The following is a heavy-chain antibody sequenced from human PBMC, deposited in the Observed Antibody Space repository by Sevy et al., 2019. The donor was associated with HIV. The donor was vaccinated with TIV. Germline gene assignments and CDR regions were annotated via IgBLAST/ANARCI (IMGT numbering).Heavy chain of an antibody. CDR3: ARAIPYYDILTGRNYGVDV. D-gene: IGHD3-9*01. CDR2: IYYSGST. J-gene: IGHJ6*02. Sequence: SETLSLTCAVSAASISNYSWTWIRQPPGKGLEWIGHIYYSGSTDYNPSLKSRVTISVDTSKNHFSLKLNSVTAADTGVYYCARAIPYYDILTGRNYGVDVWGQGTTVTVSS. CDR1: AASISNYS. V-gene: IGHV4-59*01.